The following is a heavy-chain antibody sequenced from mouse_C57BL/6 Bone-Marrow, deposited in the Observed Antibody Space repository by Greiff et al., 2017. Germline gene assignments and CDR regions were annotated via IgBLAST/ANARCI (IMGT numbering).Heavy chain of an antibody. CDR1: GFTFSDYY. J-gene: IGHJ2*01. CDR3: ARRYYGSSLDY. CDR2: ISNGGGST. D-gene: IGHD1-1*01. V-gene: IGHV5-12*01. Sequence: EVKLVESGGGLVQPGGSLKLSCAASGFTFSDYYMYWVRQTPEKRLEWVAYISNGGGSTYYPDTVKGRFPISRDNAKNTLYLQMSRLKSEDTAMYYCARRYYGSSLDYWGQGTTLTVSS.